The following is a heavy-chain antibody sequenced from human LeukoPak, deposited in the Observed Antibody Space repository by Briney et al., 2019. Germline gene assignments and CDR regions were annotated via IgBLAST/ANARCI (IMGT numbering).Heavy chain of an antibody. CDR1: GDSISSSF. D-gene: IGHD1-26*01. V-gene: IGHV4-59*08. CDR2: ISYSGGT. J-gene: IGHJ4*02. Sequence: SETLSLTCTVSGDSISSSFWSWIRQPPGKGLEWIGFISYSGGTNYNPSLKRRVTISVDTSKNQFSLKLNSVTAADTAVYYCARHGGSYTFDYWGQGTLVTVSS. CDR3: ARHGGSYTFDY.